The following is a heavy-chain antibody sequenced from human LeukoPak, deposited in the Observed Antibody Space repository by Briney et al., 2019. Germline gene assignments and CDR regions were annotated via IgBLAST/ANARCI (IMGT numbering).Heavy chain of an antibody. CDR2: IYYSGST. V-gene: IGHV4-59*11. CDR1: GAFISRPC. Sequence: SETLSLTRTVAGAFISRPCWSWVRQHPGKGLESHGYIYYSGSTNYTPSLKSRVTISVDTSKNQFSLKLSSVTAADTAVYYCAGFKAATITPGAFDIWGQGTMVTVSS. CDR3: AGFKAATITPGAFDI. J-gene: IGHJ3*02. D-gene: IGHD5-24*01.